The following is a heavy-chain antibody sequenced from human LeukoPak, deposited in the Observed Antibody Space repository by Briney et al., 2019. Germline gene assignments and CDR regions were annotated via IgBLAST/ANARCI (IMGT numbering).Heavy chain of an antibody. CDR2: IYHSGST. CDR1: GYSISSGYY. CDR3: ARHGSDIVVVPAAIDY. V-gene: IGHV4-38-2*01. J-gene: IGHJ4*02. Sequence: SETLSLTCAVSGYSISSGYYWGWIRQPPGKGLEWIGSIYHSGSTYYNPSLKSRVTISVDTSKNQFSLKLSSVTAADTAVYYCARHGSDIVVVPAAIDYWGQGTLVTVSS. D-gene: IGHD2-2*01.